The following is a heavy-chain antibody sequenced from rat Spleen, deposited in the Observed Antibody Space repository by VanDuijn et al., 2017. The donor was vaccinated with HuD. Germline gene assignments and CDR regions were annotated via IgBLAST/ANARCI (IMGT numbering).Heavy chain of an antibody. D-gene: IGHD1-7*01. CDR2: ISSSSSYI. Sequence: EVQLVESGGGLVQPGRSLKLSCVASGFTFNNYWMNWIRQAPGKGLEWVASISSSSSYIYYADTVKGRFTISRENAKNTLYLQMTSLRSEDTALYYCARDGYGVMDAWGQGASVTVSS. CDR3: ARDGYGVMDA. J-gene: IGHJ4*01. V-gene: IGHV5-34*01. CDR1: GFTFNNYW.